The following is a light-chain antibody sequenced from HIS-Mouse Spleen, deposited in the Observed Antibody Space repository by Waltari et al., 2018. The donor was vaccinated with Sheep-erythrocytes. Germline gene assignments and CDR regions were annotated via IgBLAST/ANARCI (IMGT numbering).Light chain of an antibody. CDR1: QGIRND. V-gene: IGKV1-27*01. CDR3: QQYYSTPIT. CDR2: WAS. Sequence: DIQMTQSPSSLSASVGDRVTITCRASQGIRNDLGWYQQKPGKAPKLLIYWASTRESGVPDRFSGSGSGTDFTLTISSLQAEDVAVYYCQQYYSTPITFGQGTRLEIK. J-gene: IGKJ5*01.